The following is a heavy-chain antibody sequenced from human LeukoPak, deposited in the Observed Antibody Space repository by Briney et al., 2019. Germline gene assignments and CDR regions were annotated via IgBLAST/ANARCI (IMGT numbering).Heavy chain of an antibody. CDR1: GYTFTSYD. Sequence: VASVKVSCKASGYTFTSYDINWVRQATGQGLEWMGWMNPNSGNTGYAQKFQGRVTMTRNTSISTAYMELSSLRSEDTAVYYCARDNRFTIFGENWFDPRGQGTLVTVSS. V-gene: IGHV1-8*01. CDR2: MNPNSGNT. D-gene: IGHD3-3*01. J-gene: IGHJ5*02. CDR3: ARDNRFTIFGENWFDP.